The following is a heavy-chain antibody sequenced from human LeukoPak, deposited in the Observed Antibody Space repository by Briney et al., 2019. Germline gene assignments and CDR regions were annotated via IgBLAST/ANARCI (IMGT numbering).Heavy chain of an antibody. CDR2: ISSGGDYT. CDR1: GFTFSSYA. D-gene: IGHD6-19*01. CDR3: ANARYYDSDWYGLDY. Sequence: PGGSLRLSCAASGFTFSSYAMSWVRQAPGKGPEWVTGISSGGDYTYYGDSVKGRFTISRDNSKNTLYLQMNSLRVKDTAVYYCANARYYDSDWYGLDYWGQGTQVTVSS. J-gene: IGHJ4*02. V-gene: IGHV3-23*01.